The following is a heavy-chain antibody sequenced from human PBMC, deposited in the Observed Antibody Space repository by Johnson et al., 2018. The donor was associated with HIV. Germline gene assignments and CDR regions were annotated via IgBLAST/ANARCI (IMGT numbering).Heavy chain of an antibody. V-gene: IGHV3-7*01. J-gene: IGHJ3*02. Sequence: VQLVESGGGLMQPGGSLRLSCVASGFTVSSNYMSWVRQAPGKGLEWVANIKQDGSEKYYVDSVKGRFTISRDNSKNTLYLQMNSLRAEDTAVYYCAREATGSSYAFDIWGQGTMVTVSS. CDR1: GFTVSSNY. CDR2: IKQDGSEK. CDR3: AREATGSSYAFDI. D-gene: IGHD6-6*01.